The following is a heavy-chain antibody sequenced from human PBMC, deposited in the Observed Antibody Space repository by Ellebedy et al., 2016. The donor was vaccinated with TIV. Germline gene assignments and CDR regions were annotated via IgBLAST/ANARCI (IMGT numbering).Heavy chain of an antibody. CDR2: ITSSSSII. Sequence: GESLKISXAASGFTFSSFGMNWVRQAPGKGLEWVSSITSSSSIIYYADSVKGRFTISRDNAKNSLYLQMNSLRAEDTAVYYCARYDSSGYLLDPWGQGTLVTVSS. V-gene: IGHV3-21*01. D-gene: IGHD3-22*01. J-gene: IGHJ5*02. CDR1: GFTFSSFG. CDR3: ARYDSSGYLLDP.